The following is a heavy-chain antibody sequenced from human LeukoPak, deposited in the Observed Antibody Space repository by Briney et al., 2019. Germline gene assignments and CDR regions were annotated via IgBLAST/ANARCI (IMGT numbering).Heavy chain of an antibody. CDR1: GFTFRSHA. CDR2: IYEKGGTT. J-gene: IGHJ4*02. D-gene: IGHD2-21*01. CDR3: AKDFRIGYSAHFDY. V-gene: IGHV3-23*01. Sequence: GGSLRLSCVGSGFTFRSHAMSWVRQAPEKGLEFVSGIYEKGGTTYYADSVKGRFSISRDNSKNTLYLQMDSLRGEDTAVYYCAKDFRIGYSAHFDYWGQGALVTVSS.